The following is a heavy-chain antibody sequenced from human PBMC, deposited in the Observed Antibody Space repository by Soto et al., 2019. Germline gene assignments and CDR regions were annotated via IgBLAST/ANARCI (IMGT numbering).Heavy chain of an antibody. Sequence: QVQLQESSPGLVKPSETLSLTCTVSGGSISSYYWSWIRQPPGKGLEWIGYIYYSGSTNYNPSLKSRVTISVDTSKNQFSLKLSSVTAADTAVYYCARLNGDYAKFDYWGQGTLVTVSS. D-gene: IGHD4-17*01. J-gene: IGHJ4*02. V-gene: IGHV4-59*08. CDR2: IYYSGST. CDR1: GGSISSYY. CDR3: ARLNGDYAKFDY.